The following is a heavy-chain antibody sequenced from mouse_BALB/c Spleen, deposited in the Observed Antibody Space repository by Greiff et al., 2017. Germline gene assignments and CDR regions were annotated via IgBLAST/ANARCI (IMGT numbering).Heavy chain of an antibody. J-gene: IGHJ3*01. D-gene: IGHD2-1*01. V-gene: IGHV5-12-2*01. CDR2: ISNGGGST. CDR3: ARRGGNYDAWFAY. CDR1: GFTFSSYT. Sequence: EVNLVESGGGLVQPGGSLKLSCAASGFTFSSYTMSWVRQTPEKRLEWVAYISNGGGSTYYPDTVKGRFTISRDNAKNTLYLQMSSLKSEDTAMYYCARRGGNYDAWFAYWGQGTLVTVSA.